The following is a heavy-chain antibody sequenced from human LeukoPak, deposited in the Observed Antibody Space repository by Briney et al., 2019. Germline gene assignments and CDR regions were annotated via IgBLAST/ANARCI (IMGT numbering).Heavy chain of an antibody. CDR3: ARLHSNSSGPVDY. CDR2: IYPHDSDT. D-gene: IGHD6-6*01. V-gene: IGHV5-51*01. J-gene: IGHJ4*02. CDR1: PYSFTTYW. Sequence: GESLKISCKGSPYSFTTYWIVWVRQMPGKGLEWMGIIYPHDSDTRYSPSFLGQVTISADKSINTAYLQWSSLKASDTAMYYCARLHSNSSGPVDYWGQGTLVSVSS.